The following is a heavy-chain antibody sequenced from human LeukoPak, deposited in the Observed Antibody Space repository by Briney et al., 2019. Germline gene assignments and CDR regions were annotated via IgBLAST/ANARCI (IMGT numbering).Heavy chain of an antibody. CDR1: GFTFSNYL. CDR2: ISTDGSFT. V-gene: IGHV3-74*01. J-gene: IGHJ3*02. D-gene: IGHD3-9*01. CDR3: ARPTAPMYYDISTGYYVGLNAFDI. Sequence: GGSLRLSCAASGFTFSNYLMHWVRQTPGKGLVWISRISTDGSFTNYADSVKGRFTISRDNSKNTLYLQMNSLRAEDTAVYYCARPTAPMYYDISTGYYVGLNAFDIWGQGTMVTVSS.